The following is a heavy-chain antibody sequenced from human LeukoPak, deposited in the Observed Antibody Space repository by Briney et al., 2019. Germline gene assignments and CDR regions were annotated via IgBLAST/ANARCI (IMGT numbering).Heavy chain of an antibody. CDR1: GYTFTSYG. V-gene: IGHV1-18*01. CDR3: ARTEIAVAGTGGDYYYYYGMDV. D-gene: IGHD6-13*01. Sequence: ASVKVSRKASGYTFTSYGISWVRQPPGQGLEWMGFISADNGDTNYAQNLQGRVTMTTDTSTSTAYMELRSLRSDDSAVYYCARTEIAVAGTGGDYYYYYGMDVWGQGTTVTVSS. J-gene: IGHJ6*02. CDR2: ISADNGDT.